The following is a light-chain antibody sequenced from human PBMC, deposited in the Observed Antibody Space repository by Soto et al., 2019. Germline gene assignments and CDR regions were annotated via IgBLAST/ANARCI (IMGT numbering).Light chain of an antibody. CDR2: DVS. J-gene: IGLJ1*01. V-gene: IGLV2-14*03. CDR1: SSDVGSVYNY. Sequence: QSALTQPASVSGSPGQSITISCTGTSSDVGSVYNYVSWYQQHPGKAPKLMIYDVSNRPSGVSDRFSGSKSGNTASLTISWLQAEDEADYYCCSFTTTSTYVFGTGTKVTVL. CDR3: CSFTTTSTYV.